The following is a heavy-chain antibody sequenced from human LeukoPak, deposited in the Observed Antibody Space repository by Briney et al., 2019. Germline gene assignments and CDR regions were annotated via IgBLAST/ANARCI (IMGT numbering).Heavy chain of an antibody. J-gene: IGHJ4*02. D-gene: IGHD3-9*01. V-gene: IGHV3-74*01. CDR2: INSDGSIT. Sequence: GGSLRLSCAASGFTFSSSWMHWVRQVPGKGLVWVPRINSDGSITTYADSVKGRFTVSRDNAQNTLYLQMNSLRADDTAVYYCVRALNGNTDYWGQGTLVTVSS. CDR1: GFTFSSSW. CDR3: VRALNGNTDY.